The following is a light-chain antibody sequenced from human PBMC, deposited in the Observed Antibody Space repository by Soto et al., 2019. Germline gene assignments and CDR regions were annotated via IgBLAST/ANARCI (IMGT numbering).Light chain of an antibody. V-gene: IGLV4-69*01. CDR1: SGHSSYA. CDR2: LNSDGSH. J-gene: IGLJ2*01. CDR3: QTWGSGIRVV. Sequence: QPVLTQSPSASASLGASVKLTCTLSSGHSSYAIAWRQQQPEKGPRYLMKLNSDGSHSKGDGIPDRFSGSSSGAERYLTISSLQSEDEADYYCQTWGSGIRVVFGGGTKVTVL.